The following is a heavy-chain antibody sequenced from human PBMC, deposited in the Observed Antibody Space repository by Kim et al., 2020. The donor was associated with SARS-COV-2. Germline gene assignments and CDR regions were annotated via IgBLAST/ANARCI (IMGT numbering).Heavy chain of an antibody. Sequence: GGSLRLSCAASGFTFSSYSMNWVRQAPGKGREWVSSISSSSSYIYYADSVKGRFTISRDNAKNSLYLQMNSLRAEDTAVYYCATSAALDTAMVTGRYYFDYWGQGTLVTVSS. D-gene: IGHD5-18*01. J-gene: IGHJ4*02. V-gene: IGHV3-21*01. CDR2: ISSSSSYI. CDR1: GFTFSSYS. CDR3: ATSAALDTAMVTGRYYFDY.